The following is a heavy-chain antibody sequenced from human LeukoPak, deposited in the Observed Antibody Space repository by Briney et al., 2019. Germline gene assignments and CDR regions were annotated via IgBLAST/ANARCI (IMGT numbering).Heavy chain of an antibody. V-gene: IGHV3-48*04. CDR1: GFTFSSYS. D-gene: IGHD2-2*01. CDR2: ISSSSSTI. J-gene: IGHJ4*02. Sequence: GGSLRLSCAASGFTFSSYSMNWVRQAPGKGLECVSYISSSSSTIYYADSVKGRFTISRDNAKNSLYLQMNSLRAEDTAVYYCASFYCSSTSCYPMYFDYWGQGTLVTVSS. CDR3: ASFYCSSTSCYPMYFDY.